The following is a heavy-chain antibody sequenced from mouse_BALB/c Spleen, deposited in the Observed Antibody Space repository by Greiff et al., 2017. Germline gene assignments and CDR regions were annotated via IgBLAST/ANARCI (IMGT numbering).Heavy chain of an antibody. CDR2: ISYDGSN. Sequence: VQLKQSGPGLVKPSQSLSLTCSVTGYSITSGYYWNWIRQFPGNKLEWTGYISYDGSNNYNPSLKNRISITRDTAKNQFFLKLNSVTTEDTATYYCDGDYGYNYAMDYWGQGTSVTVSS. CDR3: DGDYGYNYAMDY. J-gene: IGHJ4*01. V-gene: IGHV3-6*02. CDR1: GYSITSGYY. D-gene: IGHD1-2*01.